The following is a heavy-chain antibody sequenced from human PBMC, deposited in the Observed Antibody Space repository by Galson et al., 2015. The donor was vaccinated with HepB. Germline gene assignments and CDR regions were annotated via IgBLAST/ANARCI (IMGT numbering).Heavy chain of an antibody. CDR2: IRSKAYGGTT. D-gene: IGHD3-22*01. CDR1: GFTFGDYA. V-gene: IGHV3-49*03. Sequence: SLRLSCAASGFTFGDYAMSWFRQAPGKGLEWVGFIRSKAYGGTTEYAASVKGRFTISRDDSKSIAYLQWSSLKASDTAMYYCARTYYYDSGPFDPWGQGTLVTVPS. CDR3: ARTYYYDSGPFDP. J-gene: IGHJ5*02.